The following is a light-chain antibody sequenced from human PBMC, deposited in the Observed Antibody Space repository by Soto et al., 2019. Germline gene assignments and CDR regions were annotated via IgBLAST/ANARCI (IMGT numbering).Light chain of an antibody. Sequence: QSVLTQPASVSGSPGQSITISCTGTSSDVGGYNYVSWYQQHPGKAPKVMIYDVSNRPSGVSNRFSGSKSGNTASLTISGLQAEDEADYYCSSYTRSSTVVFGGWTKVTVL. V-gene: IGLV2-14*01. CDR1: SSDVGGYNY. J-gene: IGLJ2*01. CDR2: DVS. CDR3: SSYTRSSTVV.